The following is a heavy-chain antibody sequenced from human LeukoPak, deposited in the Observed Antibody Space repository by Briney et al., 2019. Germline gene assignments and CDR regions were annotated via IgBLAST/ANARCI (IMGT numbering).Heavy chain of an antibody. V-gene: IGHV4-59*08. CDR2: IFYSGST. CDR1: GGSISSYY. J-gene: IGHJ4*02. CDR3: ARHGSVSSGALV. D-gene: IGHD3-22*01. Sequence: SETLSLTCTVSGGSISSYYWSWIRQPPGKGLEWIGYIFYSGSTNYNPSLKSRVTISVDTSKNQFSLKLSSVTAADTAVYYGARHGSVSSGALVWGQGTLVTVSS.